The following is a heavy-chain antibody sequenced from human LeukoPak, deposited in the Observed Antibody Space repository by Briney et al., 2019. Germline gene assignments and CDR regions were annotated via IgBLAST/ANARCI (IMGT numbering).Heavy chain of an antibody. V-gene: IGHV4-59*01. CDR1: GGSISSYY. J-gene: IGHJ5*02. Sequence: SETLSLTCTVSGGSISSYYWSWIRQPPGRGLEWIGYIYYSGSTNYNPSLKSRVTISVDTSKNQFSLKLSSVTAADTAVYYCARGGSTSNWFDPWGQGTLVTVSS. CDR2: IYYSGST. CDR3: ARGGSTSNWFDP. D-gene: IGHD2-2*01.